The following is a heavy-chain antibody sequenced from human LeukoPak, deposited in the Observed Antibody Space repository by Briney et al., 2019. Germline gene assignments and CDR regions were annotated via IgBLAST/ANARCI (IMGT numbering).Heavy chain of an antibody. CDR1: GFTFSSYA. J-gene: IGHJ4*02. CDR2: ISVSGGST. V-gene: IGHV3-23*01. CDR3: ARDCKGSCYSGRPPNPFDY. D-gene: IGHD2-15*01. Sequence: HPGGSLRLSCAASGFTFSSYAMSRVRQAPGKGLEWVSAISVSGGSTYYADSVKGRFTISRDNAKNSLYLQMNSLRAEDTAVYYCARDCKGSCYSGRPPNPFDYWGQGTLVTVSS.